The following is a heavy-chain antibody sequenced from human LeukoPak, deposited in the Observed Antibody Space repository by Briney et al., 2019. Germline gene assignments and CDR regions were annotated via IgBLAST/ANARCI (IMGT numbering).Heavy chain of an antibody. Sequence: SETLSLTCTVSGYSISSGYYWGWIRQPPGKGLEWIRSIYHSGSTYYNPSLKSRVTISVDTSKNQFSLKLSSVTAADTAVYYCARRPRGYSYGLDYWGQGTLVTVSS. CDR2: IYHSGST. CDR3: ARRPRGYSYGLDY. J-gene: IGHJ4*02. CDR1: GYSISSGYY. D-gene: IGHD5-18*01. V-gene: IGHV4-38-2*02.